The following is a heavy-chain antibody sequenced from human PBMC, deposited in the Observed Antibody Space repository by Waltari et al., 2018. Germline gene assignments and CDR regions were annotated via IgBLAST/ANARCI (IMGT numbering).Heavy chain of an antibody. V-gene: IGHV4-39*01. J-gene: IGHJ3*02. CDR1: GGSISSRSSY. CDR2: ICYSGRT. Sequence: QLQLQESGPGLVKPSETLSLTCTVPGGSISSRSSYWGWIRQLPGKGRKESRSICYSGRTSYNPTLKSRDTMSVDTSKNQFSLKLSSVSAADTAVYCCARLSNGGYDDFDIWGQGTMVTVSS. D-gene: IGHD3-10*01. CDR3: ARLSNGGYDDFDI.